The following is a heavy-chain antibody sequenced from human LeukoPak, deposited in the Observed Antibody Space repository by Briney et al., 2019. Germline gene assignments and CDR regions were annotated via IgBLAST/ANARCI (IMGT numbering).Heavy chain of an antibody. J-gene: IGHJ2*01. V-gene: IGHV3-20*04. CDR1: GFTVSSNY. CDR2: SDWSGGRI. Sequence: GGSLRLSCAASGFTVSSNYMSWVRQIPGKGLEWVSGSDWSGGRIDYTDSVKGRFTISRDNAKNSLYLQMNSLRAEDTAFYYCARLTVTTSDHWYFDLWGRGTLVTVSS. CDR3: ARLTVTTSDHWYFDL. D-gene: IGHD4-17*01.